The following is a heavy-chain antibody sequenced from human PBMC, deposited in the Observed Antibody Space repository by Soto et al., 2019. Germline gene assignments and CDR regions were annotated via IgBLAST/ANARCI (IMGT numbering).Heavy chain of an antibody. CDR2: ISGSGGST. Sequence: GGSLRLSCAASGFTFSSYAMSWVRQAPGKGLEWVSAISGSGGSTYYADSVKGRFTISRDNSKNTLYLQMNSLKAEDTAVYYCAKGYCSGGSCYMDVWGKGTTVTVSS. D-gene: IGHD2-15*01. J-gene: IGHJ6*03. CDR3: AKGYCSGGSCYMDV. V-gene: IGHV3-23*01. CDR1: GFTFSSYA.